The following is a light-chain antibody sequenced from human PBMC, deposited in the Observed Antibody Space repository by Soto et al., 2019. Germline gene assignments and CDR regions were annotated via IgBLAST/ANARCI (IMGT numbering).Light chain of an antibody. CDR3: SSYTSSSTLYV. CDR1: SSDVGGYNF. Sequence: QSVLTQPASVSGSPGQSITISCTGTSSDVGGYNFVSWYQQHPGKAPKLMIYDVSNRPSGVSYRFSGSKSGNTASLTISGLQAEDEADYLCSSYTSSSTLYVLGTWTKVTVL. J-gene: IGLJ1*01. V-gene: IGLV2-14*01. CDR2: DVS.